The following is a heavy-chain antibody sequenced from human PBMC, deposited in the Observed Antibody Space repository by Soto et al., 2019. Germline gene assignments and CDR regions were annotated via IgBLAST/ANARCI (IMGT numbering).Heavy chain of an antibody. CDR3: AKDRGYSSSPDI. CDR1: GFTFSSYG. V-gene: IGHV3-30*18. D-gene: IGHD6-6*01. Sequence: GGSLRLSCAASGFTFSSYGMHWVRQAPGKGLEWVAVISYDGSNKYYADSVKGRFTISRDNSKNTLYLQMNSLRAEDTAVYYCAKDRGYSSSPDIWGQGTMVTVSS. CDR2: ISYDGSNK. J-gene: IGHJ3*02.